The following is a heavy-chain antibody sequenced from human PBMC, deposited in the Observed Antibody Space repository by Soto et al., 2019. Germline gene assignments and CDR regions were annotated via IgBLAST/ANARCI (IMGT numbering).Heavy chain of an antibody. J-gene: IGHJ5*02. CDR3: AKQSGGNCYSSSGS. CDR2: VSGSGETT. CDR1: GFTFSSYA. D-gene: IGHD2-15*01. V-gene: IGHV3-23*01. Sequence: GGPLRLSCAASGFTFSSYAMNWVRQAPGKVLEWVSRVSGSGETTYYAGSVKGRFTISRDNSKDSLFLQMNSLRAEDTAIYYCAKQSGGNCYSSSGSCGQGTLVTVSS.